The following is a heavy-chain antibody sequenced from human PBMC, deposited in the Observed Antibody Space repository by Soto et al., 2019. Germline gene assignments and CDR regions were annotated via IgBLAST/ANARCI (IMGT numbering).Heavy chain of an antibody. V-gene: IGHV4-31*03. CDR3: ARWWSGSRQGFDP. Sequence: QVQLQESGPGLVKPSQTLSLTCTVSGGSISSGDYYWSWSRQHPGKGLEWIGYIYYSGSTYYNPSXXXRXXISVDTSKNQFSLKLSSVTAADTAVYYCARWWSGSRQGFDPWGQGTLVTVSS. J-gene: IGHJ5*02. CDR2: IYYSGST. CDR1: GGSISSGDYY. D-gene: IGHD3-3*01.